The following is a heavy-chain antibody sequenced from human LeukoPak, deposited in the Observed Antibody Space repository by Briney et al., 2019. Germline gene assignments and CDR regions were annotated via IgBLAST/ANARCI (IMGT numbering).Heavy chain of an antibody. J-gene: IGHJ6*02. CDR1: GFTFSSYA. V-gene: IGHV3-30-3*01. Sequence: PGGSLRLSCAASGFTFSSYAMHWVRQAPGKGLEWVAVISYDGSNKYYADSVKGRFTISRDNSKNTLYLQMNSLRAEDTAVYYCARQMVRGVSHRYYYGMDVWGQGTTVTVSS. CDR2: ISYDGSNK. D-gene: IGHD3-10*01. CDR3: ARQMVRGVSHRYYYGMDV.